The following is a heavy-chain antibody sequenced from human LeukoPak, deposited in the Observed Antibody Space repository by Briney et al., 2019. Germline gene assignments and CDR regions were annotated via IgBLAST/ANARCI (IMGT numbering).Heavy chain of an antibody. CDR1: GYSMRGGYY. CDR2: IYHSGST. CDR3: ARDTVTGNKNFDY. J-gene: IGHJ4*02. D-gene: IGHD6-19*01. V-gene: IGHV4-38-2*01. Sequence: SETLSLTCAVSGYSMRGGYYWGWIRQPPGKGLEWIGSIYHSGSTYYNPSLESRVTISVDTSRNLFSLKLNSVTAADTAVYHCARDTVTGNKNFDYWGQGTLVTVSS.